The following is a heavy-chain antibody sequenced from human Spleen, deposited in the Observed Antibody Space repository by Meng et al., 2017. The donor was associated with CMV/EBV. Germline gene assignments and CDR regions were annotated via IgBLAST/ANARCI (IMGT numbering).Heavy chain of an antibody. V-gene: IGHV3-21*01. Sequence: GGSLRLSCAASGFTFTTSTMNWVRQAPGKGLEWVSSISSSSSYIYYADSVKGRFTISRDNAKNSLYLQMNSLRAEDTAVYYCARDKGHANLLTTAWDYGGQGALVTVSS. CDR1: GFTFTTST. D-gene: IGHD3-9*01. CDR3: ARDKGHANLLTTAWDY. CDR2: ISSSSSYI. J-gene: IGHJ4*02.